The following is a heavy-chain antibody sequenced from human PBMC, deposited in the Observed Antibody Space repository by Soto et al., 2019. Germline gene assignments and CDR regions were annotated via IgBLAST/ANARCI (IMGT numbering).Heavy chain of an antibody. CDR1: GFTFTRYW. D-gene: IGHD2-21*01. V-gene: IGHV3-74*01. CDR2: INFDGSGT. J-gene: IGHJ1*01. Sequence: EVQLVESGGGLVQPGGSLRVSCAASGFTFTRYWMKWVRQAPGKGLVWVSRINFDGSGTSYADSVKGRFTISRDNAKNTLYPETNGLGDDALAVYLWGINGYGFPVEHWGQGTLVTVSS. CDR3: GINGYGFPVEH.